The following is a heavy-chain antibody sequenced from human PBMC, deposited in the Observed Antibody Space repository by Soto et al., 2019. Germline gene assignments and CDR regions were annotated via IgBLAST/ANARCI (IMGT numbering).Heavy chain of an antibody. CDR2: IYYTGNT. Sequence: QVRLQESGPGLVKPSETLSLTCTVSGGSISPSYWTWVRQPPGKRPEWIGCIYYTGNTHYNPSLKIRVTISRDTSKNQFSLELTSVTVADTAMYFCAAGLDHNKVGYWGQGTLVTVSS. J-gene: IGHJ4*02. D-gene: IGHD2-2*03. V-gene: IGHV4-59*01. CDR3: AAGLDHNKVGY. CDR1: GGSISPSY.